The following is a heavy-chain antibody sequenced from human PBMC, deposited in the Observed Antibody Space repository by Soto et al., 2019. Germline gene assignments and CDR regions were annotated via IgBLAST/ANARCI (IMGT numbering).Heavy chain of an antibody. CDR1: GFTFSTYT. CDR3: VRDVNYYDSSGYRDY. V-gene: IGHV3-21*01. Sequence: GGSLRLSCAAAGFTFSTYTMHWVRQAPGKGLEWVSSISSTSTYIYYADSVKGRFTISRDNAKNSLYLQMSSLRAEDTAVYYCVRDVNYYDSSGYRDYWGQGTLVTVSS. D-gene: IGHD3-22*01. J-gene: IGHJ4*02. CDR2: ISSTSTYI.